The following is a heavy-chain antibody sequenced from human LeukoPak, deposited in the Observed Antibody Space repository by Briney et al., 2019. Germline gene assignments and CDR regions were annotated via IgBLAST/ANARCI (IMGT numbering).Heavy chain of an antibody. J-gene: IGHJ3*02. V-gene: IGHV1-58*01. CDR2: IVVGSGNT. CDR3: AAGQLTGIEVDAFDI. D-gene: IGHD6-6*01. Sequence: ASVKVSCKASGFTFTSSAVQWVRQARGQRLEWIGWIVVGSGNTNYAQKFQERVTITRDMSTSTAYMELSSLRSEDTAVSYCAAGQLTGIEVDAFDIWGQGTMVTVSS. CDR1: GFTFTSSA.